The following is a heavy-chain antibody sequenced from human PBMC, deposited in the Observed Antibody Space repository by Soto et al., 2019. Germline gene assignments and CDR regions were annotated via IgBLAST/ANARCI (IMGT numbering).Heavy chain of an antibody. CDR1: GFTFSRYW. V-gene: IGHV3-74*01. Sequence: EVQLVESGGGLVQPGGSLRRSCAASGFTFSRYWMYWVRQVPGKGLVWVSRIKSDGSTTNYADSVKGRFTISRDNTNNTLYLQMNSLRAEDTAVYYCASELFAPENFWGQGTLVTVSS. CDR2: IKSDGSTT. J-gene: IGHJ4*02. CDR3: ASELFAPENF.